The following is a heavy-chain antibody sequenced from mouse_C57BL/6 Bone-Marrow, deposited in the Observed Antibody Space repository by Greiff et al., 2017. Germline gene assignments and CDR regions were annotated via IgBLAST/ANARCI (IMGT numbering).Heavy chain of an antibody. J-gene: IGHJ2*01. CDR1: GYTFTSYW. CDR3: ARVPSDSTGSSLSFDY. Sequence: QVQLQQPGAELVKPGASVKLSCKASGYTFTSYWMHWVKQRPGQGLEWIGMIHPNSGSTNYNEKFKSKATLTVDKSSSTAYMQLSSLTSEDSAVYYCARVPSDSTGSSLSFDYWGQGTTLTVSS. CDR2: IHPNSGST. D-gene: IGHD1-1*01. V-gene: IGHV1-64*01.